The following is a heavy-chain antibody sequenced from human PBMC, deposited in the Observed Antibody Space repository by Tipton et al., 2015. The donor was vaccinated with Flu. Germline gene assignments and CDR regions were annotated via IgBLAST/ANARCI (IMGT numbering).Heavy chain of an antibody. V-gene: IGHV4-59*12. CDR2: VYDSGST. Sequence: GLVKPSETLSLTYRVSGAPIRGSYWMWIRQPPGRGLEWVAYVYDSGSTNFDHSPRSRVSTSVDMSQNQLSLKLSSVTAADTAVYYCARMEWTVTTPRYFDLWGRGTLVTVSS. CDR1: GAPIRGSY. J-gene: IGHJ2*01. D-gene: IGHD4-17*01. CDR3: ARMEWTVTTPRYFDL.